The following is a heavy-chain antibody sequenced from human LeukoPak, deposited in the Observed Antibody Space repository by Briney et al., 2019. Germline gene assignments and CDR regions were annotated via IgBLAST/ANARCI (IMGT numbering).Heavy chain of an antibody. V-gene: IGHV4-4*07. D-gene: IGHD1-26*01. CDR1: GGSVRSYW. Sequence: SETLSLTCDVSGGSVRSYWWGWVRRPAGKGLEGLGRIYSTGSTRFNPSLKSRLTLSIDPSTNQFSLTLTSVTAADTAAYFCARQGYTVSYYFLDYWSQGTLVTVSS. CDR2: IYSTGST. CDR3: ARQGYTVSYYFLDY. J-gene: IGHJ4*02.